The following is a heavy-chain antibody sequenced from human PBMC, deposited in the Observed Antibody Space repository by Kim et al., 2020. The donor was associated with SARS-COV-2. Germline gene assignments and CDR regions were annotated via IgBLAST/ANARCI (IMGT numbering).Heavy chain of an antibody. CDR1: GGSFSGYY. CDR3: ARDHTTSSGWSGYNWFDP. J-gene: IGHJ5*02. Sequence: SETLSLTCAVYGGSFSGYYWSWIRQPPGKGLEWIGEINHSGSTNYNPSLKSRVTISVDTSKNQFSLKLSSVTAADTAVYYCARDHTTSSGWSGYNWFDP. D-gene: IGHD6-19*01. V-gene: IGHV4-34*01. CDR2: INHSGST.